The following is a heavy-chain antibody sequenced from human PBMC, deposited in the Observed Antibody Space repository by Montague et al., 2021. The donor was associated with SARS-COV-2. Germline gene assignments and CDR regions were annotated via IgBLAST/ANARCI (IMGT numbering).Heavy chain of an antibody. D-gene: IGHD3-16*01. CDR1: GGSIANSHKY. V-gene: IGHV4-39*07. CDR2: VLYTGTP. J-gene: IGHJ4*02. CDR3: VAGGDSAKAGAY. Sequence: TLSLICTVSGGSIANSHKYWGWVRQPPGKGLEWIGSVLYTGTPYDHPSLTARVTISLDTSKNQFSLKMYSVTAADTATYFCVAGGDSAKAGAYWGQGTLVTVSS.